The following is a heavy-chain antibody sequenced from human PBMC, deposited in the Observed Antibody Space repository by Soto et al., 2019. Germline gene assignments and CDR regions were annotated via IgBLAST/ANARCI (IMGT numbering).Heavy chain of an antibody. J-gene: IGHJ3*02. CDR2: INSDGSST. CDR3: GRTGDYSWADAFDI. D-gene: IGHD7-27*01. V-gene: IGHV3-74*01. Sequence: GGSLRLSCAASGFTFSSYWMHWVRQAPGKGLVWVSRINSDGSSTSYADSVKGRFTISRDNAKNTLYLQMNSLRAEDTAVYYCGRTGDYSWADAFDIWGQGTMVTVSS. CDR1: GFTFSSYW.